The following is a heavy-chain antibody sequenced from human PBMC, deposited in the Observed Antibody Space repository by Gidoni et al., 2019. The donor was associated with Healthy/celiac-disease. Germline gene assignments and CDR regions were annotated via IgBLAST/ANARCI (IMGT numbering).Heavy chain of an antibody. Sequence: QVQLQESGPGLVKPSQTLSLTCTVSGGSISSGSYYWSWIRQPAGKGLEWIGRIYTSGSTNYNPSLKSRVTISVDTSKNQFSLKLSSVTAADTAVYYCARESPGVYGSGSFDYWGQGTLVTVSS. J-gene: IGHJ4*02. V-gene: IGHV4-61*02. D-gene: IGHD3-10*01. CDR1: GGSISSGSYY. CDR2: IYTSGST. CDR3: ARESPGVYGSGSFDY.